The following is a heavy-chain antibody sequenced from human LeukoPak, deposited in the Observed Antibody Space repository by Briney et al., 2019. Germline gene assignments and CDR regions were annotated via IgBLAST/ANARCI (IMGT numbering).Heavy chain of an antibody. V-gene: IGHV4-30-4*08. Sequence: SQTLSLTCTVSGGSISSADYYWTWIRQSPGKGLEWIGYIYYSGSTYFNPSLKSRVTMSVDTSKNQFSLKLSSVAAADTAVYYCARDDLYCSSTSCYPNWFDPWGQGTLVTVSS. D-gene: IGHD2-2*01. CDR2: IYYSGST. CDR3: ARDDLYCSSTSCYPNWFDP. CDR1: GGSISSADYY. J-gene: IGHJ5*02.